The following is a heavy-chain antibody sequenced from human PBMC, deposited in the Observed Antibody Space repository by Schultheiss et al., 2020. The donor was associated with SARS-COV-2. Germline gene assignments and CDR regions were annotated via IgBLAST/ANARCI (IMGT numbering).Heavy chain of an antibody. D-gene: IGHD1-26*01. CDR3: ARDGGAGGTIFYAIDV. V-gene: IGHV4-34*01. Sequence: SETLSLTCAVYGGSFSGYYWSWIRQPPGKGLEWIGEINHSGSTNYNPSLKSRVTISVDTSKNQFSLKLSSVTAADTAVYYCARDGGAGGTIFYAIDVWGQGTTVTVSS. CDR1: GGSFSGYY. CDR2: INHSGST. J-gene: IGHJ6*02.